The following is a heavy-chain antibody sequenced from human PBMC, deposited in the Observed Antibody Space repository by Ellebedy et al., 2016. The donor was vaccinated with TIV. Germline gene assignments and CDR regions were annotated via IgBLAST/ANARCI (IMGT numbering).Heavy chain of an antibody. V-gene: IGHV4-59*11. J-gene: IGHJ6*03. D-gene: IGHD5-18*01. CDR1: GGSMSSHY. Sequence: GSLRLSCTVSGGSMSSHYWSWIRQPPGKGLEWIGYIHYSGSTHYSPSLRGRVTISVDKSMSQFSLNLRSVTAADTAVYYCARLDTYLVTVESYYYYMDVWGKGTTVTVSS. CDR2: IHYSGST. CDR3: ARLDTYLVTVESYYYYMDV.